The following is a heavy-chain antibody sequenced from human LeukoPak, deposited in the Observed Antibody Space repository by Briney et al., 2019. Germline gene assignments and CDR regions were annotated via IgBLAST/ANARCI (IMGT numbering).Heavy chain of an antibody. J-gene: IGHJ5*02. V-gene: IGHV4-4*09. CDR1: GGSISGYY. CDR3: ARQKAGNCFDP. D-gene: IGHD6-19*01. CDR2: IYPSGNS. Sequence: PSETLSLTCTVSGGSISGYYWNWIRQPPGKGLEWLGYIYPSGNSDYNPSLKSRVTISGDTSKNQFSLKLSSVTAADTAVYYCARQKAGNCFDPWGQGTPVTVSS.